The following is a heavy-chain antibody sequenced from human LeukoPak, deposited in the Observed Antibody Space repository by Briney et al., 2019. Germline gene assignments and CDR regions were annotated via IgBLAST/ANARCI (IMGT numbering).Heavy chain of an antibody. Sequence: SVKVSCKASGGTFSSYAISWVRQAPGQGLEWMGGIIPTFGTANYAQKFQGRVTITADGSTSTAYMELSSLRSEDTAVYYCARAGVVLMVYATDFDYWGQGTLVTVX. J-gene: IGHJ4*02. D-gene: IGHD2-8*01. CDR3: ARAGVVLMVYATDFDY. V-gene: IGHV1-69*13. CDR1: GGTFSSYA. CDR2: IIPTFGTA.